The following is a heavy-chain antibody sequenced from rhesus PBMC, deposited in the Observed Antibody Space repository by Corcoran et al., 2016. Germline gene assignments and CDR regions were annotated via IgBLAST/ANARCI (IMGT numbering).Heavy chain of an antibody. CDR1: GGSFSSYW. Sequence: QVQLQESGPGLVKPSETLSLTCAVSGGSFSSYWWSWIRQPPGKGLEWIGEINGHRGSTNYNHTRSSRVTVSKVPSKNQFSLKLSSMTAADTAVYYCARHAAIAAVDVWGRGVLVTVSS. CDR3: ARHAAIAAVDV. D-gene: IGHD6-31*01. CDR2: INGHRGST. J-gene: IGHJ5-2*02. V-gene: IGHV4-80*01.